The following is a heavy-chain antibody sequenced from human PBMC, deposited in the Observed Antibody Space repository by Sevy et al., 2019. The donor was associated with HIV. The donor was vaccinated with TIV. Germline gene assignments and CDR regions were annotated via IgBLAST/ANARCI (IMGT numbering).Heavy chain of an antibody. CDR1: GDSINFYY. D-gene: IGHD6-13*01. CDR2: IYYSGST. Sequence: SETLSLTCTVSGDSINFYYWNWIRQPPGKGLEWIGYIYYSGSTDYSPSLKSRVSMSVDTSKNHFSLKLNSVTAADTAIYYCARGGPNQQQLDYFDYWGQGTLVTVSS. V-gene: IGHV4-59*01. CDR3: ARGGPNQQQLDYFDY. J-gene: IGHJ4*02.